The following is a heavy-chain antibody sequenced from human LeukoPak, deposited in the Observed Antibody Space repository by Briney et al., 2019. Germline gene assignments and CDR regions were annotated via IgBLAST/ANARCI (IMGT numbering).Heavy chain of an antibody. J-gene: IGHJ3*02. V-gene: IGHV3-74*01. CDR3: AARFRNGLDI. D-gene: IGHD2-8*01. CDR2: ISGDGGST. Sequence: GGSLRLSCAASGFPFSSSWVHWVRQAPGKGLVWVSRISGDGGSTEYADSVKGRFAISRDNAKDTLYLQMNSLRAEDTAVYYCAARFRNGLDIWGQGTMVTVSS. CDR1: GFPFSSSW.